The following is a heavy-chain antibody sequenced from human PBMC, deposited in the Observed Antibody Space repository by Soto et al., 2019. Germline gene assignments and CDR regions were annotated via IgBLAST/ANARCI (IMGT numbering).Heavy chain of an antibody. V-gene: IGHV1-18*01. J-gene: IGHJ6*02. CDR3: ARDVGSWSGYSYYYYGMDV. CDR1: GYTFTSCG. Sequence: GASVKVSCKASGYTFTSCGISWARQAPGQGLEWMGWISAYNGNTNYAQKLQGRVTMTTDTSTSTAYMELRSLRSDDTAVYYCARDVGSWSGYSYYYYGMDVWGQGTTVTVSS. D-gene: IGHD3-3*01. CDR2: ISAYNGNT.